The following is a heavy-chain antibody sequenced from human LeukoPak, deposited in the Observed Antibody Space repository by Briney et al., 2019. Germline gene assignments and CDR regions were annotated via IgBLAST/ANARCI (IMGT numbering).Heavy chain of an antibody. V-gene: IGHV3-23*01. Sequence: TGGSLRLSCTASTFSFGDYTMSWVRQAPGKGLEWVSSITDNGGATYYADSVRGRFSISRDNSKNTLYLQMNSLRAEDTAVYYCANSNYWYPNDYWGQGTLVTVSS. CDR2: ITDNGGAT. D-gene: IGHD4-11*01. CDR1: TFSFGDYT. J-gene: IGHJ4*02. CDR3: ANSNYWYPNDY.